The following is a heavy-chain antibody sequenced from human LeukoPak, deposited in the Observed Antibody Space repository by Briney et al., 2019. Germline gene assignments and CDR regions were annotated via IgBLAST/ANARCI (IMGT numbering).Heavy chain of an antibody. V-gene: IGHV3-21*04. Sequence: GGSLRLSCAASGFTFSSYEMNWVRQAPGKGLEWVSSISTSSSYIYYADSVKGRFTISRDNAKKSLYLQMNSPRAEDTAVYYCAKDMYYDSSGPVFDYWGQGTLVTVSS. J-gene: IGHJ4*02. CDR1: GFTFSSYE. D-gene: IGHD3-22*01. CDR2: ISTSSSYI. CDR3: AKDMYYDSSGPVFDY.